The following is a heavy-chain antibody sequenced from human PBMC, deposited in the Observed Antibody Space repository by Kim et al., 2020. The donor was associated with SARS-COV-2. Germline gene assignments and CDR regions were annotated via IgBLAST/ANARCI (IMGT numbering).Heavy chain of an antibody. J-gene: IGHJ4*02. CDR2: ISDAPTGHT. V-gene: IGHV3-23*01. D-gene: IGHD2-21*01. CDR3: VTRLVAHFDH. Sequence: LSLTCATSGFSFSSYTMNWVRQAPGKGLEWVSTISDAPTGHTHYADSVKGRFTISRDDSKNTVSLHMDSLRDEDTAIYYCVTRLVAHFDHWGQGTLVSVSS. CDR1: GFSFSSYT.